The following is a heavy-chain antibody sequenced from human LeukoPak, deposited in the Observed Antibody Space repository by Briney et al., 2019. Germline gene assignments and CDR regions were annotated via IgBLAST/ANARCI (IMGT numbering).Heavy chain of an antibody. D-gene: IGHD6-6*01. CDR2: IYYSGST. Sequence: PSETPSLTCTVFGASISSHYWSWLRQPPGKGLEWIGYIYYSGSTSYNPSLKSRVTISIETSKNQFSLKLTTVTAADTAVYYCGRGGHSISSYWFDPWGQGTLVTVSS. V-gene: IGHV4-59*11. CDR3: GRGGHSISSYWFDP. J-gene: IGHJ5*02. CDR1: GASISSHY.